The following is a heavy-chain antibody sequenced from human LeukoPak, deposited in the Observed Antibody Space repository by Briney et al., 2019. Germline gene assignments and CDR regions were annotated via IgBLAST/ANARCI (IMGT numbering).Heavy chain of an antibody. J-gene: IGHJ5*02. D-gene: IGHD6-13*01. CDR1: GYTFTSYA. V-gene: IGHV1-3*01. CDR3: ARDYSSSWFQPFYWFDP. Sequence: GASAKVSCKASGYTFTSYAMHWVRQAPGQRLEWMGWINAGNGNTKYSQKFQGRVTITRDTSASTAYMELSSLRSEDTAVYYCARDYSSSWFQPFYWFDPWGQGTLVTVSS. CDR2: INAGNGNT.